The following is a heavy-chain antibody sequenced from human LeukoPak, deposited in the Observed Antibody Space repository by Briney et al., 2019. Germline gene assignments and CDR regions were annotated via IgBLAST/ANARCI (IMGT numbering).Heavy chain of an antibody. CDR3: ARVKPTVTDYYYYGMDV. V-gene: IGHV3-23*01. D-gene: IGHD4-17*01. Sequence: GGSLRLSCAASGFTFSSYAMSWVRQLPGKGLEWVAGISGSGGSTYYADSVKGRFTISRDNSKDTLYLQMNSLRAEDTAVYYCARVKPTVTDYYYYGMDVWGQGTTVTVSS. J-gene: IGHJ6*02. CDR1: GFTFSSYA. CDR2: ISGSGGST.